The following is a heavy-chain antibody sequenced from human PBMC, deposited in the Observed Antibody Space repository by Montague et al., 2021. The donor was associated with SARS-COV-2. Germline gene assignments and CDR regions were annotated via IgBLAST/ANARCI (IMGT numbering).Heavy chain of an antibody. Sequence: CAVYGGSFSGYYWSWIRQPPGKGLEWIGEINHSRSTNYNPSLKSRVTISVDTSKNQFSLKLSSVTAADTAVYYCARGSVDIVVVVAATPPYFDYWGQGTLVTVSS. D-gene: IGHD2-15*01. J-gene: IGHJ4*02. V-gene: IGHV4-34*01. CDR3: ARGSVDIVVVVAATPPYFDY. CDR1: GGSFSGYY. CDR2: INHSRST.